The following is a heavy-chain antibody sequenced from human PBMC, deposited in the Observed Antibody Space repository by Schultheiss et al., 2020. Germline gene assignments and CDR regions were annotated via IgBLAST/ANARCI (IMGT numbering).Heavy chain of an antibody. D-gene: IGHD1-26*01. CDR3: ARLVSWELLVWDAFHI. Sequence: GGSLRLSCKGSGYSFTSYWIGWVRQMPGKGLEWMGIIYPGDSDTRYSPSFQGQVTISADKSISTAYLQWSSLKASDTAMYYCARLVSWELLVWDAFHIWGQGTMVTVSS. CDR2: IYPGDSDT. J-gene: IGHJ3*02. CDR1: GYSFTSYW. V-gene: IGHV5-51*01.